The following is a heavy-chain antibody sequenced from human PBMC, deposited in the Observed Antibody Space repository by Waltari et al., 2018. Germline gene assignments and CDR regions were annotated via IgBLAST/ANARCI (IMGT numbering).Heavy chain of an antibody. J-gene: IGHJ4*02. CDR3: AREGSGDQLLPLDY. Sequence: QLQLQESGPGLVKPSETLSLTCTVSGGSISSSSYYWGWFRQPPGKGLEWIGSIYYSGSTYYNPSLKSRVTISVDTSKNQFSLKLSSVTAADTAVYYCAREGSGDQLLPLDYWGQGTLVTVSS. V-gene: IGHV4-39*07. CDR2: IYYSGST. CDR1: GGSISSSSYY. D-gene: IGHD2-2*01.